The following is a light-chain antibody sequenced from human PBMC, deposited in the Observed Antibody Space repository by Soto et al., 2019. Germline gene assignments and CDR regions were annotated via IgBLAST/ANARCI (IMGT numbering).Light chain of an antibody. CDR2: GAS. CDR1: QSVNSN. V-gene: IGKV3-20*01. J-gene: IGKJ3*01. Sequence: EIVLTQSPGTLSLSPGERATLSCRASQSVNSNLAWYQQRPGQAPRLLIYGASTGAAGIPDRFSGSGSGSDFTLTISRLVPEDFAVYYCQQYVGSPFTFGPGTKVDIK. CDR3: QQYVGSPFT.